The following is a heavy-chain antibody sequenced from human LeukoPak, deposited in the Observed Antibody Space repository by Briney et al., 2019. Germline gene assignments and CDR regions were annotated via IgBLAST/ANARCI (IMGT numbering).Heavy chain of an antibody. CDR2: ISFDGSNK. D-gene: IGHD6-13*01. CDR1: EFIFSSFA. V-gene: IGHV3-30-3*01. Sequence: AGGSLRLSCAASEFIFSSFAMHWVRQAPGKGLEWVAVISFDGSNKYYADSVKGRFTISRDNSKNTLYLQMNSLRAEDTAVYYCARDAQMKEDSSSWYPYWGQGTLVTVSS. CDR3: ARDAQMKEDSSSWYPY. J-gene: IGHJ4*02.